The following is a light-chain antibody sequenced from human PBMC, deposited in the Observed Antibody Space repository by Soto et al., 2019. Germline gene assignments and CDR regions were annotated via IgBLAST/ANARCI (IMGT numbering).Light chain of an antibody. CDR1: SSNIGVGYD. J-gene: IGLJ2*01. CDR3: QSYDNNLNVVV. CDR2: SNS. Sequence: QSALTQPPSVSGAPGQTVTISCTGSSSNIGVGYDAHWYQHVPGTAPKLLIYSNSNRPSGVPDRFSGSKSGASASLAITGLQAEDEADYYCQSYDNNLNVVVFGGGTKVTVL. V-gene: IGLV1-40*03.